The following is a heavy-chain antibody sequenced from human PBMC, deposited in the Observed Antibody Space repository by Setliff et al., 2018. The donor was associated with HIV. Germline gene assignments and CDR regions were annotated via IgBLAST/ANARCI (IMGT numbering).Heavy chain of an antibody. D-gene: IGHD1-1*01. V-gene: IGHV4-39*07. CDR1: GGSTSSSSNY. CDR3: AIVALSVTRTSRRAFDI. CDR2: MHYSGTT. Sequence: PSETLSLTCVVSGGSTSSSSNYWGWIREPPGKGLEWIGNMHYSGTTYYNPSLKSRVMISVDTSKNQFSLNLRSVTAADTAVYYCAIVALSVTRTSRRAFDIWGQGTMVTVSS. J-gene: IGHJ3*02.